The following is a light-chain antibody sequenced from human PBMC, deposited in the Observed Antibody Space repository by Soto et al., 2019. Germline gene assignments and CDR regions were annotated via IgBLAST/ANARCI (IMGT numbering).Light chain of an antibody. V-gene: IGKV1-9*01. CDR2: NAS. J-gene: IGKJ4*01. CDR3: QQLNSYPRT. Sequence: DIPLTQSPSFLSASVGDRVTITCRASQGVSGYLAWFRQKPGKAPDLLIYNASTLQSGVPSRFSGSGSGTEFTLTISSLQPEDFATYYCQQLNSYPRTFGGGTKVEIK. CDR1: QGVSGY.